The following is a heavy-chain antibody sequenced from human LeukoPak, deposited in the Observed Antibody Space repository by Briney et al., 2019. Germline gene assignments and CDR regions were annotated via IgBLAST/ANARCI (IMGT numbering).Heavy chain of an antibody. CDR2: ISGSGGST. V-gene: IGHV3-23*01. J-gene: IGHJ4*02. CDR1: GFTFSSYA. D-gene: IGHD1-26*01. CDR3: ARDLIVGATPYY. Sequence: GGSLRLSCAASGFTFSSYAMSWVRQAPGKGLEWVSAISGSGGSTYYADSVKGRFTISRDNAKNSLYLQMNSLRAEDTAVYYCARDLIVGATPYYWGQGTLVTVSS.